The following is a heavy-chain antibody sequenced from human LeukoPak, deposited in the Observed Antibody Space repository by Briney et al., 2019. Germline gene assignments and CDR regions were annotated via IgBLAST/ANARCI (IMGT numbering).Heavy chain of an antibody. V-gene: IGHV4-39*01. Sequence: SETLSLTCTVSGGSISSSSYYWGWIRQPPGKGLEWIGSIYYSGSTYYSPSPKSRVTISVDTSKNQFSLKLSSVTAADTAVYYCARRGVPALPGTVDYWGQGTLVTVSS. J-gene: IGHJ4*02. CDR3: ARRGVPALPGTVDY. CDR1: GGSISSSSYY. CDR2: IYYSGST. D-gene: IGHD1-14*01.